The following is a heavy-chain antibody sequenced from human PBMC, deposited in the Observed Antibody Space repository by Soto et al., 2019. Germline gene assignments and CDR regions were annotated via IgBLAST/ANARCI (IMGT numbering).Heavy chain of an antibody. CDR2: INHSGTT. D-gene: IGHD2-21*02. Sequence: SATLSLTCAVSGGSFSGFYWTWIRQPPGEGLEWIGEINHSGTTNFNPSLRSRLTISLDSSKKHFSLKLTSMTAADAAVYYCARADRTLVTSYGLDVWGQGTTVTVSS. V-gene: IGHV4-34*01. CDR1: GGSFSGFY. J-gene: IGHJ6*02. CDR3: ARADRTLVTSYGLDV.